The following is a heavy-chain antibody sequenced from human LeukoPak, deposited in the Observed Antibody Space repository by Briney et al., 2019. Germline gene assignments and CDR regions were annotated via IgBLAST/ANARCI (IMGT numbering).Heavy chain of an antibody. D-gene: IGHD6-6*01. Sequence: GGSLRLSCAASGFTFSSYWMHWVRQAPGKGLVWVSRISTDGSSTNSADSVKGRFTISRDNAKNTLYLQMNSLRAEDTAVYYCVREYSSSSVRAFDIWGQGTMVTVSP. CDR2: ISTDGSST. CDR3: VREYSSSSVRAFDI. V-gene: IGHV3-74*01. CDR1: GFTFSSYW. J-gene: IGHJ3*02.